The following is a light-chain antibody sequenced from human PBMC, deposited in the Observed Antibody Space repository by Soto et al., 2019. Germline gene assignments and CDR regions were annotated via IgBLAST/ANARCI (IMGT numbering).Light chain of an antibody. CDR2: EAT. J-gene: IGLJ1*01. Sequence: QSALTQPASVSGSPGQSIAISCTGTRSDVGAYNYVSWYQQHPGKAPKLMISEATNRPSGVSDRFSGSKSGNTASLTISGLQAEDEADYYCSSFTSRFTFVFGTGTKVTV. CDR3: SSFTSRFTFV. CDR1: RSDVGAYNY. V-gene: IGLV2-14*01.